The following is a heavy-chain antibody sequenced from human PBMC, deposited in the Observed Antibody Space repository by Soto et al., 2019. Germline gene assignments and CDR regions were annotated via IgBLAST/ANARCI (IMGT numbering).Heavy chain of an antibody. CDR1: GGTFSSYA. CDR2: IIPIFGTA. V-gene: IGHV1-69*13. D-gene: IGHD3-10*01. CDR3: ARDSYYGSGSWNWFDP. J-gene: IGHJ5*02. Sequence: SVKVSCKAAGGTFSSYAISWVRQAPGQGLEWMGGIIPIFGTANYAQKFQGRVTITADESTSTAYMELSSLRSEDTAVYYCARDSYYGSGSWNWFDPWGQGTLVTVSS.